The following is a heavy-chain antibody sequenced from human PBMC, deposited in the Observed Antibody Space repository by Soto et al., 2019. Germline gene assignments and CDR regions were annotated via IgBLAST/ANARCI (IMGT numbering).Heavy chain of an antibody. CDR1: GYSFTIYW. Sequence: PGESMKISCKGPGYSFTIYWIGWVRQMPRKGLEWMGIIYPGDSDTRYSPSFQGQVTISADKSISTAYLQWSSLKASDTAMYYCARHFIFSGSSDYWGQGTLVTVSA. CDR3: ARHFIFSGSSDY. CDR2: IYPGDSDT. V-gene: IGHV5-51*01. D-gene: IGHD2-15*01. J-gene: IGHJ4*02.